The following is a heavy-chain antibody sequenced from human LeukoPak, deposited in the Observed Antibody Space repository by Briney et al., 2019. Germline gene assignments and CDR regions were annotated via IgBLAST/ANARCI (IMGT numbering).Heavy chain of an antibody. CDR3: AKDRLGGPYFFHC. CDR2: ISSSSSYI. Sequence: GGSLRLSCAASGFTFTSYGMTWVRQAQGKGLEWVSSISSSSSYIYYADSVKGRFTISRDNAKNSVYLQMNTLRAEDTAVYFCAKDRLGGPYFFHCWGQGTLVTVSS. V-gene: IGHV3-21*04. J-gene: IGHJ4*02. CDR1: GFTFTSYG. D-gene: IGHD3-16*01.